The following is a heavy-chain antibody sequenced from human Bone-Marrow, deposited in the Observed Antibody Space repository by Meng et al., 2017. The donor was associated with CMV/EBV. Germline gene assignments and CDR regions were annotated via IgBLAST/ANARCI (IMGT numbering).Heavy chain of an antibody. D-gene: IGHD1-26*01. V-gene: IGHV4-34*01. CDR1: GGSFSGYY. Sequence: SETLSLTCAVYGGSFSGYYWSWIRQPPGKGLEWIGSIYYSGSTYYNPSLKSRVTISVDTSKNQFSLKLSCVTAADTAVYYCARGWELAPFDYWGQGTLVTVSS. CDR3: ARGWELAPFDY. J-gene: IGHJ4*02. CDR2: IYYSGST.